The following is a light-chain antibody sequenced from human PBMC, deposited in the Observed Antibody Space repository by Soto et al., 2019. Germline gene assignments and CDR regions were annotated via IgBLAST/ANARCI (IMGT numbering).Light chain of an antibody. J-gene: IGLJ2*01. CDR2: EVT. CDR1: TSDVGSYDL. V-gene: IGLV2-23*02. Sequence: QSALTQPASVSGSPGQSITISCTGTTSDVGSYDLVSRYQQHPGAAPKLLIYEVTERPSGVSIRFSGSKSDYTASLTISGLQAEDEADYYCSSYAGRGVGVFGGGTKVTVL. CDR3: SSYAGRGVGV.